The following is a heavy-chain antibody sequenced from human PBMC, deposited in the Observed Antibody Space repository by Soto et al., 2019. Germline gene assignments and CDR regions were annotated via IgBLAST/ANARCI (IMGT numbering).Heavy chain of an antibody. CDR1: RYTFIDYY. CDR3: ARAGLTTLELATTY. CDR2: IHPNSGVT. V-gene: IGHV1-2*02. D-gene: IGHD5-12*01. J-gene: IGHJ4*02. Sequence: QVQLVQSGAEVKKPGASVKVSCKASRYTFIDYYMHWVRQSPGQGLEWMGWIHPNSGVTKFPQKLQGRVIMTRDTSINTVYMELSRLTSDDTAVYYCARAGLTTLELATTYWGQGTLVTVSS.